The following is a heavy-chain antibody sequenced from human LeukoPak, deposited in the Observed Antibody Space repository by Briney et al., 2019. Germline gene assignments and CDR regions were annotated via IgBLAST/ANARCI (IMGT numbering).Heavy chain of an antibody. CDR3: ASFRSWGYFDY. D-gene: IGHD7-27*01. J-gene: IGHJ4*02. CDR1: GFTLSSYS. CDR2: ISSSSSYI. V-gene: IGHV3-21*01. Sequence: GGSLRLSCAASGFTLSSYSMNWVRQAPGKGLEWVSSISSSSSYIYYADSVKGRFTISRDNAKNSLYLQMNSLRAEDTAVYYCASFRSWGYFDYWGQGTLVTVSS.